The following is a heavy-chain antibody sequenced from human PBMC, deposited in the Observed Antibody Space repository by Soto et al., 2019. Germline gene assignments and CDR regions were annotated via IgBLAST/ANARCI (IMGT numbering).Heavy chain of an antibody. Sequence: QVQLVQSGAEVKKPGASVKVSCKASGYTFTSYYMHWVRQAPEQGLEWMGIINPSGGSTSYAQKFQGRVTMTRDTSTSTVYMELSSLRSEDTAVYYCARVRGSSWYYYYGMDVWGQGTTVTVSS. D-gene: IGHD6-6*01. CDR3: ARVRGSSWYYYYGMDV. J-gene: IGHJ6*02. CDR2: INPSGGST. V-gene: IGHV1-46*01. CDR1: GYTFTSYY.